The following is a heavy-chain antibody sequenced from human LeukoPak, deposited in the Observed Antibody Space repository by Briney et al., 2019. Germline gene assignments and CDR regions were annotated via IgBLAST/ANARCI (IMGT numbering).Heavy chain of an antibody. Sequence: SETLSLTCAVYGGSFSGYYWSWSRQPPGKRLEWIGEINHSGSTNYNPSLKSRVTISVDTSKNQFSLKLSSVTATDTAVYYCARSTPYGMDVWGQGTTVTVSS. CDR3: ARSTPYGMDV. D-gene: IGHD5/OR15-5a*01. J-gene: IGHJ6*02. CDR2: INHSGST. V-gene: IGHV4-34*01. CDR1: GGSFSGYY.